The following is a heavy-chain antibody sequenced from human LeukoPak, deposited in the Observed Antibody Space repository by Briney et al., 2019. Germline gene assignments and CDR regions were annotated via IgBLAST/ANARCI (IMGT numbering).Heavy chain of an antibody. CDR1: GFTFGNYA. D-gene: IGHD5-18*01. V-gene: IGHV3-43*02. Sequence: GGSLRLSCSVSGFTFGNYAMHWVRQAPGKGLDWVSLISGDGGSTYYADSVKGRFTISRDNSKNSLYLQMNSLRTEDTALYYCAKSEAGYGYEKLYYYYYYMDVWGTGTTVTVSS. J-gene: IGHJ6*03. CDR2: ISGDGGST. CDR3: AKSEAGYGYEKLYYYYYYMDV.